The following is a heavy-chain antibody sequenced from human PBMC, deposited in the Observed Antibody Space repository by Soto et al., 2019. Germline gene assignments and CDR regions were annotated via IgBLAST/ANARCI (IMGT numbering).Heavy chain of an antibody. CDR2: IDHSGST. Sequence: SETLSLTCAVYGGSFSGYYWSWIRQPPGKGLEWIGEIDHSGSTNYNPSLKSRVTISVDTSKNQFSLKLSSVTAADTAVYYCARGRVVVVPAAPFDYWGQGTLVTVSP. V-gene: IGHV4-34*01. D-gene: IGHD2-2*01. CDR1: GGSFSGYY. CDR3: ARGRVVVVPAAPFDY. J-gene: IGHJ4*02.